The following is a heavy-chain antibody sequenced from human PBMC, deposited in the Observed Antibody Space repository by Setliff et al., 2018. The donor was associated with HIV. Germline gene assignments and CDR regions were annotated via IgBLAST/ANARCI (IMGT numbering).Heavy chain of an antibody. D-gene: IGHD2-2*01. CDR3: ARGPPIVVVPAALLTFDY. J-gene: IGHJ4*02. Sequence: ASVKVSCKASGYTFIGDYMHWVRQAPGQGLEWMGWINPNSGGTNFAQKFQGRVTMTWDTSISTAYMELSRPRSDDTAVYYCARGPPIVVVPAALLTFDYWGQGTLVTVSS. CDR2: INPNSGGT. CDR1: GYTFIGDY. V-gene: IGHV1-2*02.